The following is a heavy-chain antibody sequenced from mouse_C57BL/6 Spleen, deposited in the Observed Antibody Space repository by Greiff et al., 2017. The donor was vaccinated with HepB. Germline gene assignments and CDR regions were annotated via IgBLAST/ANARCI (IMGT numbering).Heavy chain of an antibody. CDR2: ISYDGSN. V-gene: IGHV3-6*01. D-gene: IGHD4-1*01. CDR3: ARTGTEYYYAMDY. Sequence: EVKLEESGPGLVKPSQSLSLTCSVTGYSITSGYYWNWIRQFPGNKLEWMGYISYDGSNNYNPSLKNRISITRDTSKNQFFLKFNSVTTEDTATYYCARTGTEYYYAMDYWGQGTSVTVSS. J-gene: IGHJ4*01. CDR1: GYSITSGYY.